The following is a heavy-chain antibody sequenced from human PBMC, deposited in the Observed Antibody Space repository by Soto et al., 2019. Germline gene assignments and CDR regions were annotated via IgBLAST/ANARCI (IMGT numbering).Heavy chain of an antibody. CDR1: GGSISSGGYY. CDR2: IYYSGST. Sequence: SETLSLTCTVSGGSISSGGYYWSWIRQHPGKGLEWIGYIYYSGSTYYNPSLKSRVTISVDTSKNQFSLKLSSVTAADTAVYYCARAHPSPVAYFDYWGQGTLVTVSS. J-gene: IGHJ4*02. CDR3: ARAHPSPVAYFDY. V-gene: IGHV4-31*03.